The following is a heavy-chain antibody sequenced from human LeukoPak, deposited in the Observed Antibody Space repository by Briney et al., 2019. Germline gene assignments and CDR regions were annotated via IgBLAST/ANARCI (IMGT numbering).Heavy chain of an antibody. Sequence: GGSLRLSCAASGFTFSSYEMSWVRQAPGKGLEWVSYVSSSGSTIYYADSVKGRFTISRDNAKNSLYLQMNSLRAEDTAVYYCARDYLDYDILTGYNYYYGMDVWGKGTTVTVSS. J-gene: IGHJ6*04. CDR1: GFTFSSYE. V-gene: IGHV3-48*03. D-gene: IGHD3-9*01. CDR3: ARDYLDYDILTGYNYYYGMDV. CDR2: VSSSGSTI.